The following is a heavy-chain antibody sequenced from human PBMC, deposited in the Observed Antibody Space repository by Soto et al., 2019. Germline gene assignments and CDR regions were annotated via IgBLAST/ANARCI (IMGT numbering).Heavy chain of an antibody. CDR1: GFTFSSYG. D-gene: IGHD4-17*01. J-gene: IGHJ4*02. Sequence: PVGSLRLSCAASGFTFSSYGMHWVRQAPGKGLEWVAVIWYDGSNKYYADSVKGRFTISRDNSKNTLYLQMNSLRAEDTAVYYCASGRDTVTTYFDYWGQGTLVTVSS. CDR3: ASGRDTVTTYFDY. CDR2: IWYDGSNK. V-gene: IGHV3-33*01.